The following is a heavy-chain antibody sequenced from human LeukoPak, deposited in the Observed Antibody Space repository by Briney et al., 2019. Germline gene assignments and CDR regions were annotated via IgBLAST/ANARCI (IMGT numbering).Heavy chain of an antibody. Sequence: GGSLRLSCVASGFPFSGYWMDWVRQAPGKGMEWVANIKEDGSVKYYADSVKGRFTISRDNAKNSLYLQMNSLRAEDTAMYYCAKDRCSSSTCREAFEIWGQGTLVTVSS. J-gene: IGHJ3*02. CDR1: GFPFSGYW. V-gene: IGHV3-7*01. D-gene: IGHD2-2*01. CDR3: AKDRCSSSTCREAFEI. CDR2: IKEDGSVK.